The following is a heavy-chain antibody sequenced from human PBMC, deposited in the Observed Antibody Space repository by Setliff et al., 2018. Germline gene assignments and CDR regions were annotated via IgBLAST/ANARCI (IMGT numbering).Heavy chain of an antibody. CDR3: ARVTIAVAGYFDF. CDR2: IGAYNGNT. D-gene: IGHD6-19*01. V-gene: IGHV1-18*01. J-gene: IGHJ4*02. Sequence: GASVKVSCKASGYTFTNYGVTWVRQAPGQGLEWMGWIGAYNGNTCNAHKFQGRVTMTSDTSTSTVYMELRSLRSDDTAVYYCARVTIAVAGYFDFWGQGTLVTVSS. CDR1: GYTFTNYG.